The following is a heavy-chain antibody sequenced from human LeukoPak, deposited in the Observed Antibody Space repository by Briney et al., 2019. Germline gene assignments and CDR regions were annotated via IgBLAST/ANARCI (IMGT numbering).Heavy chain of an antibody. CDR2: ISGSGGST. CDR1: GFTFSSYA. J-gene: IGHJ3*02. V-gene: IGHV3-23*01. CDR3: ARGYSYGFNSSDI. Sequence: PGGSLRLSCAASGFTFSSYAMSWVRQAPGKGLEWVSAISGSGGSTYYADSVKGRFTISRDNSKNTLYLQMNSLRAEDTAVYYCARGYSYGFNSSDIWGQGTMVTVSS. D-gene: IGHD5-18*01.